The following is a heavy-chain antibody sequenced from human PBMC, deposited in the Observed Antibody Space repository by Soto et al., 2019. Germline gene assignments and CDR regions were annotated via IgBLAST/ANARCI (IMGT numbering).Heavy chain of an antibody. CDR2: IHNSGTT. CDR1: GGSISSYY. Sequence: SETLSLTSTVSGGSISSYYWSWIPQTPGEGLEWIGYIHNSGTTNSNPSLESRVTISLDTSKNQFSLRLNSVTAADTAKYYCATSTLVTAYYYFGMDVWGQGTTVT. V-gene: IGHV4-59*08. CDR3: ATSTLVTAYYYFGMDV. D-gene: IGHD2-21*02. J-gene: IGHJ6*02.